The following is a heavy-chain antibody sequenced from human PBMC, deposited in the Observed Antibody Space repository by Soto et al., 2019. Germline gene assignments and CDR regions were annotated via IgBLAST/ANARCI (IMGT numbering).Heavy chain of an antibody. V-gene: IGHV3-23*01. Sequence: GGSLRLSCAASGFTFNNYAMSWVRQAPGKGLEWVSAISSSGYSTYYADSVKGRFTISRDNSKNTVYLQMNNLRAEDTAVYYCAKGSVVVAATFLSWGPATLLTVST. CDR3: AKGSVVVAATFLS. CDR1: GFTFNNYA. CDR2: ISSSGYST. D-gene: IGHD2-21*02. J-gene: IGHJ4*02.